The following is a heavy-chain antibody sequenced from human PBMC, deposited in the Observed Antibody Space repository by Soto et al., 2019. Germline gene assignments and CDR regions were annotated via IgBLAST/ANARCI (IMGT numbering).Heavy chain of an antibody. CDR2: INHSGST. J-gene: IGHJ5*02. D-gene: IGHD2-15*01. CDR3: ARYLGSGGSCYSCWFDP. Sequence: SETLSLTCAVYGGSLSGYYWSWIRQPPGKGLEWIGEINHSGSTNYNPSLKSRVTISVDTSKNQFSLKLSSVTAADTAVYYCARYLGSGGSCYSCWFDPWGQGTLVTVSS. CDR1: GGSLSGYY. V-gene: IGHV4-34*01.